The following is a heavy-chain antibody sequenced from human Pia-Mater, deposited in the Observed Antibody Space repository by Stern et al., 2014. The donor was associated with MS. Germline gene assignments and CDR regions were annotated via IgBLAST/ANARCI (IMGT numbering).Heavy chain of an antibody. V-gene: IGHV1-69*06. CDR2: LIPIFGTA. CDR3: ARAQYCGGDSHLFDY. Sequence: VQLVESGAEVKEPGSSVKVSCKASGGTFISYSINWVRQAPGQGLQWMGGLIPIFGTANYAQKFQGRVTITADKSTTYMELRSLRSEDTAVYYCARAQYCGGDSHLFDYWGQGTLVTVSS. J-gene: IGHJ4*02. D-gene: IGHD2-21*02. CDR1: GGTFISYS.